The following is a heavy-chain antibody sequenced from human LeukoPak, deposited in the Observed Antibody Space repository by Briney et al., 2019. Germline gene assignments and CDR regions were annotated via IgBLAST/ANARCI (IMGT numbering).Heavy chain of an antibody. CDR3: ARDPEYCTNGVCYIEGY. D-gene: IGHD2-8*01. Sequence: ASVKVSCKASGYTFTGYYMHWVRQAPGQGLEWMGRINPNSGGTNYAQKFQGRVTMTRDTSISTAYMELSRLRSDDTAVYYCARDPEYCTNGVCYIEGYWGQGTLATVSS. V-gene: IGHV1-2*06. CDR1: GYTFTGYY. CDR2: INPNSGGT. J-gene: IGHJ4*02.